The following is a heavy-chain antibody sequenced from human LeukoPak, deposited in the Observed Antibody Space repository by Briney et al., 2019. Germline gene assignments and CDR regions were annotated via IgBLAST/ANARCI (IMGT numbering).Heavy chain of an antibody. CDR1: GGSISSYY. J-gene: IGHJ6*03. CDR3: ARTSSSWYYYYMDV. V-gene: IGHV4-4*07. D-gene: IGHD6-13*01. CDR2: IYTSGST. Sequence: SETLSLTCTVSGGSISSYYWSWIRQPAGKGLEWIGRIYTSGSTNYSPSLKSRVTMSVDTSKNQFSLKLSSVTAADAAVYYCARTSSSWYYYYMDVWGKGTTVTVSS.